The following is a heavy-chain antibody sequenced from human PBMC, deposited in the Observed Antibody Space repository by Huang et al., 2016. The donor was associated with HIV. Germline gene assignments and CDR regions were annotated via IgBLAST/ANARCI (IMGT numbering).Heavy chain of an antibody. D-gene: IGHD3-10*01. J-gene: IGHJ4*02. CDR3: ARRGVAAKHFDF. CDR1: GDSMNSSY. Sequence: QVHLRESGPGLVKPSETLSRSCSVSGDSMNSSYWNWVRQPPGKGLEWIGHVYVNGNTKYNPSLRSRVTISVDTSKKQFYLTLNSVTAGDTAVYYCARRGVAAKHFDFWGQGIVVTVSS. CDR2: VYVNGNT. V-gene: IGHV4-59*13.